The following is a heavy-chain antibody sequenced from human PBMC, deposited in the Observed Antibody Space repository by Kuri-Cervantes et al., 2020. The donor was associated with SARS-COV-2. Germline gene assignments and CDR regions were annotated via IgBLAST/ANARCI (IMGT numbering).Heavy chain of an antibody. CDR1: GGSISSSSYY. J-gene: IGHJ4*02. CDR2: IYTSGST. Sequence: LRLSCTVSGGSISSSSYYWSWIRQPAGKGLEWIGYIYTSGSTNYNPSLKSRVTMSVDTSKNQFSLKLSSVTAADTAVYYCARSYYGSGSLDYWGQGTLVTVSS. V-gene: IGHV4-61*09. CDR3: ARSYYGSGSLDY. D-gene: IGHD3-10*01.